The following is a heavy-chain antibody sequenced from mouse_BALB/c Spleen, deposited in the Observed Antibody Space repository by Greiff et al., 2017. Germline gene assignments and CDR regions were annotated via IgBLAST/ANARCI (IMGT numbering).Heavy chain of an antibody. J-gene: IGHJ1*01. CDR2: ISSGSSTI. Sequence: EVKLVESGGGLVQPGGSRKLSCAASGFTFSSFGMHWVRQAPEKGLEWVAYISSGSSTIYYADTVKGRFTISRDNPKNTLFLQMTSLRSEDTAMYYCARTGLRYWYFDVWGAGTTVTVSS. CDR1: GFTFSSFG. CDR3: ARTGLRYWYFDV. D-gene: IGHD1-1*01. V-gene: IGHV5-17*02.